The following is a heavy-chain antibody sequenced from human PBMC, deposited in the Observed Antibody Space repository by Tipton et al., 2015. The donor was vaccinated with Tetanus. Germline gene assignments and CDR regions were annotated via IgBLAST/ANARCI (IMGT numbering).Heavy chain of an antibody. D-gene: IGHD1-26*01. CDR3: ARWLEGSIAEVDY. J-gene: IGHJ4*02. CDR1: GLSFSGYG. CDR2: VAYDGNNK. V-gene: IGHV3-30-3*01. Sequence: SLRLSCATSGLSFSGYGLHWLRQAPGKGLEWVALVAYDGNNKYYADSVKGRFTISRDNSKNIHYLEMSSLRAEDTAVYYCARWLEGSIAEVDYWGQGSLVAVS.